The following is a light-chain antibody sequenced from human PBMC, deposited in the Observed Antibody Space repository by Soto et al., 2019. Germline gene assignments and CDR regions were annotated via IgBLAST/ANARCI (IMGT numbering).Light chain of an antibody. Sequence: DIPMTQSPSSLSASVGDRVTITCRASESISDYLNWYQQKPGKAPKLLIYAASNLESGVPSRFSGSGSGTVYTLTIGSLQPEDFATYFCQQSYSTPLTFGGGTKVEIK. V-gene: IGKV1-39*01. CDR1: ESISDY. CDR3: QQSYSTPLT. J-gene: IGKJ4*01. CDR2: AAS.